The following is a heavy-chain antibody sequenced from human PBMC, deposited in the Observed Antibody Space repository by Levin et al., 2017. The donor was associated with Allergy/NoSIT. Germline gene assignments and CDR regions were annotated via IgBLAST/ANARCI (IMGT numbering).Heavy chain of an antibody. V-gene: IGHV3-21*01. CDR3: ARDRELRYFDLGYYYYYGMDG. CDR2: ISSSSSYI. Sequence: GESLKISCAASGFTFSSYSMNWVRQAPGKGLEWVSSISSSSSYIYYADSVKGRFTISRDNAKNSLYLQMNSLRAEDTAVYYCARDRELRYFDLGYYYYYGMDGWGQGTTVTVSS. J-gene: IGHJ6*02. D-gene: IGHD3-9*01. CDR1: GFTFSSYS.